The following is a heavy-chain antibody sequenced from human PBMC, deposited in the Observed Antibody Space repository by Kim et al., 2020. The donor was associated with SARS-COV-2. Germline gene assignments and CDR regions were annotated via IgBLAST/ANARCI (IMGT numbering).Heavy chain of an antibody. CDR3: TTRWPGGVEAFDI. CDR1: GFTFSNAW. J-gene: IGHJ3*02. CDR2: IKSKTDGGTT. V-gene: IGHV3-15*01. Sequence: GGSLRLSCAASGFTFSNAWMSWVRQAPGKGLEWVGRIKSKTDGGTTDYAAHVKGRFTISRDDSKNTLYLQMNSLKTEDTAVYYCTTRWPGGVEAFDIWGQGTMVTVSS. D-gene: IGHD3-16*01.